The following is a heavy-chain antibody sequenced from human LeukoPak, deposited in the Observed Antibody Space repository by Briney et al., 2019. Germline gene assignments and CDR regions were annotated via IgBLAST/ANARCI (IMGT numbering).Heavy chain of an antibody. J-gene: IGHJ4*02. D-gene: IGHD5-12*01. Sequence: GGSLRLSCAASGFTFSDDYMSWIRQAPGKGLEWGSYISSSGGTIYYADSVKGRFTISRDKAKNSLYLQMHSLRAEDTAVCYCARDQEDIVASPHDYWGQGTLVTVSS. CDR3: ARDQEDIVASPHDY. V-gene: IGHV3-11*01. CDR1: GFTFSDDY. CDR2: ISSSGGTI.